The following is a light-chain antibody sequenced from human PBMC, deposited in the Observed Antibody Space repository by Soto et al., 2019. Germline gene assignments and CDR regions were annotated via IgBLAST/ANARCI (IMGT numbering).Light chain of an antibody. J-gene: IGKJ4*01. CDR1: RDISRY. V-gene: IGKV1-33*01. Sequence: DTQMTQSPSSLSASVGDRVTITCQASRDISRYLNWYQQKPGKAPNLLIYDASNLETGVPSRFSGSGSGTHYPFTISRLQPEDIGTYYCQQSDNFPLTFGGGTKVEI. CDR2: DAS. CDR3: QQSDNFPLT.